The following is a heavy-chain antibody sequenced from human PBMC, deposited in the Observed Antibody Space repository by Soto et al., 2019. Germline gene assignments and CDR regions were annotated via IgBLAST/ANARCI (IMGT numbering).Heavy chain of an antibody. Sequence: GGSLRLPCAASGFTSRRYWMSWVRQAPGKGLEWVANIKEDGSEKYYVDSVKGRVIIARDNAKNSLYLKMNNLRAEDTVVFYGPRAAMVVAVSSTPPEYWCHGT. CDR2: IKEDGSEK. V-gene: IGHV3-7*01. J-gene: IGHJ4*01. CDR3: PRAAMVVAVSSTPPEY. CDR1: GFTSRRYW. D-gene: IGHD2-15*01.